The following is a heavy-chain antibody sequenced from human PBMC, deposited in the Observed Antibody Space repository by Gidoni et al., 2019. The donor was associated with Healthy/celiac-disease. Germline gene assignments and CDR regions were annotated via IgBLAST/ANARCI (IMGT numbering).Heavy chain of an antibody. CDR2: ISSSISYI. D-gene: IGHD7-27*01. CDR1: EFTFSRYS. Sequence: EVQLVQSGGGMVKPGGSLRLSCAAAEFTFSRYSMNWVCQAPGKGLEWVSSISSSISYIYYADSVKGRFTISRDNAKNSLYLQMNSLGAEDTAVYYCARDPNWGNYYYYYGMDVWGQGTTVTVSS. V-gene: IGHV3-21*01. J-gene: IGHJ6*02. CDR3: ARDPNWGNYYYYYGMDV.